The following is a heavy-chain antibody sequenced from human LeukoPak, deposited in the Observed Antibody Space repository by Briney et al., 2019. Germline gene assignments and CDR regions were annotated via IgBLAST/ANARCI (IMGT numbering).Heavy chain of an antibody. CDR2: IYYSGST. D-gene: IGHD2-15*01. Sequence: SETLSLTCTVSGDSISSGGYYWSWIRQPPGKGLEWIGYIYYSGSTNYNPSLKSRVTISVDTSKNQFSLKLSSVTAADTAVYYCARDEYCSGGSCYSGDAFDIWGQGTMVTVSS. V-gene: IGHV4-61*08. CDR3: ARDEYCSGGSCYSGDAFDI. CDR1: GDSISSGGYY. J-gene: IGHJ3*02.